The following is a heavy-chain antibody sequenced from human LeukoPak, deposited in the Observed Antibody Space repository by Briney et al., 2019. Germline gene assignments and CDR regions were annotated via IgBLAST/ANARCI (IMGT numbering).Heavy chain of an antibody. D-gene: IGHD3-22*01. CDR2: IYTSGGT. V-gene: IGHV4-61*02. Sequence: SQTLSLTCTVSGGSISSGSYYWSWIRQPAGKGLERIGRIYTSGGTNYNPSLKSRVTISVGTSKNQFSLKLSSVTAADTAVYYCARHVRYYDSSGYYFTTKYYFDYWGQGTLVTVSS. CDR1: GGSISSGSYY. J-gene: IGHJ4*02. CDR3: ARHVRYYDSSGYYFTTKYYFDY.